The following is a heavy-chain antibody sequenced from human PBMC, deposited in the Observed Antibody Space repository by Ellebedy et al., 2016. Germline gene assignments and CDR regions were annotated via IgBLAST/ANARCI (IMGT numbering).Heavy chain of an antibody. D-gene: IGHD3-10*01. CDR3: AKDSSLRYYGSGQPTTFDY. CDR2: ISAYNGNT. CDR1: GYTFTSYG. J-gene: IGHJ4*02. Sequence: ASVKVSCKASGYTFTSYGISWVRQAPGQGLEWMGWISAYNGNTDHAQKFQGRVTVTTDTSTSTAYMELRSLRSDDTAIYFCAKDSSLRYYGSGQPTTFDYWGQGTLVTVSS. V-gene: IGHV1-18*01.